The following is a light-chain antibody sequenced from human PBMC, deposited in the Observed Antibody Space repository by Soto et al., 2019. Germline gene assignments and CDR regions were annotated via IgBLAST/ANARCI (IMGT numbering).Light chain of an antibody. CDR3: QQRHMWPIT. J-gene: IGKJ5*01. V-gene: IGKV3-11*01. Sequence: EAVLTQSPVTLSLSPGERATLSCRASQSFRGLLAWYKQKPGQAPRLLIYDAYNRATGIPPRFSGSGSGKDFTITISSLEPEDSEVYYCQQRHMWPITFGQGTRLEIK. CDR1: QSFRGL. CDR2: DAY.